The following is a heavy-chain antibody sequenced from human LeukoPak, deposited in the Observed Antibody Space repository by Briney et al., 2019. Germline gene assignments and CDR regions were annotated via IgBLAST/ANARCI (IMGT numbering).Heavy chain of an antibody. V-gene: IGHV3-53*01. J-gene: IGHJ4*02. CDR3: AKYRSAWSFDY. Sequence: GGSLRLSCAVSGFTVSSNSMSWVRQAPGKGLGWVSILYSGGGTDYADSVKGRFTISRDNSKNTLYLQVNSLRAEDTAVYYCAKYRSAWSFDYWGQGTLVIVSS. D-gene: IGHD6-13*01. CDR1: GFTVSSNS. CDR2: LYSGGGT.